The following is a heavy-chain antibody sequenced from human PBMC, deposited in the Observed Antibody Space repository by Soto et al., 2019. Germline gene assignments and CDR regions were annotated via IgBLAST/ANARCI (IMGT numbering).Heavy chain of an antibody. J-gene: IGHJ4*02. CDR1: GFSFSNAW. Sequence: EVQLVESGGGLVKPGGSLRLSCAASGFSFSNAWRKWVRQAPGKGLEWVGRIKRETDGGTAEYAPPVEGRFSISRDDSKSTLYLQMNSLTIEDTAVYYCMDTHIAATWDYWGQGALVTVSS. V-gene: IGHV3-15*07. D-gene: IGHD2-15*01. CDR2: IKRETDGGTA. CDR3: MDTHIAATWDY.